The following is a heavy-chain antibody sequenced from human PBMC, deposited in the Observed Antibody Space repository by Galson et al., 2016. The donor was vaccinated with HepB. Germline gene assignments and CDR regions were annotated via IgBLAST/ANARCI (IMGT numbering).Heavy chain of an antibody. CDR3: VRHHGAFDS. J-gene: IGHJ4*02. D-gene: IGHD3-10*01. CDR2: TYYRSKWYN. CDR1: GDSVSSNSAA. V-gene: IGHV6-1*01. Sequence: CAISGDSVSSNSAAWNWIRQSPSRGLEWLGRTYYRSKWYNDYAVSVKSRLSINPDTSKNQFSLQLSSVTPEDTAVYYCVRHHGAFDSWGQGTLVTVSS.